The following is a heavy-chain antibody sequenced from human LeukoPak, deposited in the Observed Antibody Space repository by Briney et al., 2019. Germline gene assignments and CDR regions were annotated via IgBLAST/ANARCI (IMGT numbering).Heavy chain of an antibody. Sequence: SETLSLTCTVSGGSISSYYWSWIRQPPGKGLEWIGYIYYSGSTNYNPSLKSRVTISVDTSKNQFSLKLSSVTAADTAVYYCARGWGPAAGLSPDFDNWGQGTLVTVSS. V-gene: IGHV4-59*01. CDR2: IYYSGST. D-gene: IGHD6-13*01. CDR3: ARGWGPAAGLSPDFDN. J-gene: IGHJ4*02. CDR1: GGSISSYY.